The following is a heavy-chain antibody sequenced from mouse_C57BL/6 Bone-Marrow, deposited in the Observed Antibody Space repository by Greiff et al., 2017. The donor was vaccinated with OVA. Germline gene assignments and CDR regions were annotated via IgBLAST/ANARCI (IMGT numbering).Heavy chain of an antibody. D-gene: IGHD1-1*01. Sequence: VQLKESGGDLVKPGGSLKLSCAASGFTFSSYGMSWVRQTPDKRLEWVATISSGGSYTYYPDSVKGRFTISRDNAKNTLYLQMSSLKSEDTAMYYCARQGPTVVDGWYFDVWGTGTTVTVSS. CDR2: ISSGGSYT. J-gene: IGHJ1*03. CDR3: ARQGPTVVDGWYFDV. V-gene: IGHV5-6*01. CDR1: GFTFSSYG.